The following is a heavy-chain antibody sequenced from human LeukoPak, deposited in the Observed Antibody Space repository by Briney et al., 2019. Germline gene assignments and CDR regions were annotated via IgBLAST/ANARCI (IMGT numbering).Heavy chain of an antibody. J-gene: IGHJ4*02. V-gene: IGHV1-2*02. CDR1: GYTFTGYY. Sequence: ASVKVSCKASGYTFTGYYMHWVRQAPGQGLEWMGWINPNSGGTNYAQKFQGRVTMTRDTSISTAYMELSRLRSDDTAVYYCARWSYGGDFSPPNDYWGQGTLVTVSS. CDR3: ARWSYGGDFSPPNDY. CDR2: INPNSGGT. D-gene: IGHD4-17*01.